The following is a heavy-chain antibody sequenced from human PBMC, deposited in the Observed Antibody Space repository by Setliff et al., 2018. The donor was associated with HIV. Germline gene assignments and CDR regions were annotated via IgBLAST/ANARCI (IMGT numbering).Heavy chain of an antibody. CDR2: IYNSGAT. CDR1: GGFISNFY. CDR3: ARNGPTKIPYDF. V-gene: IGHV4-59*12. J-gene: IGHJ2*01. D-gene: IGHD2-8*01. Sequence: SETLSLTCTVSGGFISNFYWSRIRQTPGKGLEWIGHIYNSGATNYNPSLKSRVTISLATSKNQFSLNLRSVTATDTAVYYCARNGPTKIPYDFWGRGTLVTVSS.